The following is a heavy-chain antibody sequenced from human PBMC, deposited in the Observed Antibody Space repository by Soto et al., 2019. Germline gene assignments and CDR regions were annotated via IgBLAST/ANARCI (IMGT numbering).Heavy chain of an antibody. D-gene: IGHD6-13*01. Sequence: SQPLSLTCAISGDSVSSNSAAWNWIRQSPSRGLEWLGRTYYRSKWYNDYAVSVKSRITINPDTSKNQFSLKLSSVTAADTAVYYCANPPGSSSWYPRDYYYYYMDVWGKGTTVTVSS. J-gene: IGHJ6*03. CDR2: TYYRSKWYN. CDR1: GDSVSSNSAA. CDR3: ANPPGSSSWYPRDYYYYYMDV. V-gene: IGHV6-1*01.